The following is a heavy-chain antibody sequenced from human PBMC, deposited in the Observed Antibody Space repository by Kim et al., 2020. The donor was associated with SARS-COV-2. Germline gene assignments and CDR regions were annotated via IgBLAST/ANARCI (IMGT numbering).Heavy chain of an antibody. CDR3: ARLGPYGSGSYYKKNFDY. CDR2: INHSGST. V-gene: IGHV4-34*01. Sequence: SETLSLTCAVYGGSFSGYYWSWIRQPPGKGLEWIGEINHSGSTNYNPSLKSRVTISVDTSKNQFSLKLSSVTAADTAVYYCARLGPYGSGSYYKKNFDYWGQGTLVTVSS. J-gene: IGHJ4*02. CDR1: GGSFSGYY. D-gene: IGHD3-10*01.